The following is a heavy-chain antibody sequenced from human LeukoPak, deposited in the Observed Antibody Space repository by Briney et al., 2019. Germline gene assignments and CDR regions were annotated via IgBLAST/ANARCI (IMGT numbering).Heavy chain of an antibody. Sequence: PGGSLRLSCAASGFTFRTYRMNWLRQAPGKGLEWVSSISTTSAYLKYADSVKGRFTVSRDNAKNSLYLQMNSLRAEDTAVYYCAADRSSTSCLGYWGLGTLVTVSS. CDR2: ISTTSAYL. J-gene: IGHJ4*02. CDR3: AADRSSTSCLGY. V-gene: IGHV3-21*01. CDR1: GFTFRTYR. D-gene: IGHD2-2*01.